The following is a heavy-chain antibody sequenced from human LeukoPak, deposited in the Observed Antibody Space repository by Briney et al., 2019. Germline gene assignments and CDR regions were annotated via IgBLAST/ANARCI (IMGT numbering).Heavy chain of an antibody. Sequence: GGSLRLSCEASGFTFSNYAMSWVRQAPGKGLEWVSYISSSSSSIYYADSVKGRFTISRDNAKNSLYLQMNSLRAEDTAVYYCARDRGNQRGYYYYYMDVLGKGTTVTVSS. CDR1: GFTFSNYA. D-gene: IGHD1-14*01. CDR3: ARDRGNQRGYYYYYMDV. V-gene: IGHV3-21*05. J-gene: IGHJ6*03. CDR2: ISSSSSSI.